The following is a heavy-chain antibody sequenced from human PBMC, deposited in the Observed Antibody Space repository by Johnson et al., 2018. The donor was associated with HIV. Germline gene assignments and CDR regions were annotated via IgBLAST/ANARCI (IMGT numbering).Heavy chain of an antibody. CDR1: GFTFSNYG. D-gene: IGHD2-15*01. CDR3: TWRDLLRAFDI. J-gene: IGHJ3*02. V-gene: IGHV3-33*08. Sequence: QMQLVESGGGVVQPGRSLRLSCAASGFTFSNYGMHWVRQSPGRGLEWVAVILNDGTNKYYADSVKGRFTISRDNSKNTLYLQMGSLRAGDTAVYYCTWRDLLRAFDIWGQGTMVTVSS. CDR2: ILNDGTNK.